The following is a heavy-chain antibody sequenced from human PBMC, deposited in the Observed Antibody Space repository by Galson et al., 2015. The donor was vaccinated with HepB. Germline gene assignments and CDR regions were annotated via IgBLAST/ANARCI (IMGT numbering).Heavy chain of an antibody. CDR3: ASRDWFGAGFDY. CDR2: IYYSGST. CDR1: GGSISSSSYY. Sequence: ETLSLTCTVPGGSISSSSYYWGWIRQPPGKGLEWIGSIYYSGSTYYNPSLKSRVTISVDTSKNQFSLKLSSVTAADTAVYYCASRDWFGAGFDYWGQGTLVTVSS. J-gene: IGHJ4*02. D-gene: IGHD3-9*01. V-gene: IGHV4-39*01.